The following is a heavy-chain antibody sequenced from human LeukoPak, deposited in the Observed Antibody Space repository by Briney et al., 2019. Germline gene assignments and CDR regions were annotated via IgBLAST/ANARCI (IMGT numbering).Heavy chain of an antibody. CDR2: INPNSGGT. V-gene: IGHV1-2*02. CDR1: GYTFTGYY. J-gene: IGHJ6*02. Sequence: ASVKVSCKASGYTFTGYYMHWVRQAPGQGLEWMGWINPNSGGTNYAQKFQGRVTMTRDTSISTAYMELSRLRSDDTAVYYCARDSPYCDFWSAKPGSMDVWGQGTTVTVSS. D-gene: IGHD3-3*01. CDR3: ARDSPYCDFWSAKPGSMDV.